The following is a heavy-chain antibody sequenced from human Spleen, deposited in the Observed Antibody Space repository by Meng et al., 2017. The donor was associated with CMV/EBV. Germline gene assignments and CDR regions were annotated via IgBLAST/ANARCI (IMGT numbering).Heavy chain of an antibody. D-gene: IGHD6-13*01. CDR1: GYPYTSYY. CDR3: ARGDIAAAGRPVDY. Sequence: SGYPYTSYYMHWVRQAPGQGLEWMGIINPSGGSTSYAQKFQGRVTMTRDTSTSTVYMELSSLRSEDTAVYYCARGDIAAAGRPVDYWGQGTLVTVSS. V-gene: IGHV1-46*01. CDR2: INPSGGST. J-gene: IGHJ4*02.